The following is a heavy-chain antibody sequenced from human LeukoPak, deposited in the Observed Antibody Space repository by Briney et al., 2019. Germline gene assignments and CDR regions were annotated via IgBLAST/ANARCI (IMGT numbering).Heavy chain of an antibody. J-gene: IGHJ4*02. D-gene: IGHD2-21*02. CDR2: ISGSGGST. Sequence: PGGSLRLSCAASGFTFSSYAMSWVRQAPGKGLEWVSAISGSGGSTYYADSVKGRFTISRDNSKNTLYLQMNSLRAEDTAVYYCAKDMSAYCGGDCSYDYWGQGTLVTVSS. CDR3: AKDMSAYCGGDCSYDY. V-gene: IGHV3-23*01. CDR1: GFTFSSYA.